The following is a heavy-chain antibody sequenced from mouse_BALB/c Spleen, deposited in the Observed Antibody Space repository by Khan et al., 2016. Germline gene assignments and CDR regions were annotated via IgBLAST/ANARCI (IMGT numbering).Heavy chain of an antibody. CDR2: ISSGGSYT. D-gene: IGHD1-1*01. CDR1: GFTFSSYA. Sequence: EVELVESGGGLVKPGGSLKLSCAASGFTFSSYAMSWVRQTPEKRLEWVATISSGGSYTYYPDSVKGRFTISRDNATNTRYLQMSSLRAEDTAMYCCVSLTTVVAWDYVMDYWGQGTSVTVSS. CDR3: VSLTTVVAWDYVMDY. J-gene: IGHJ4*01. V-gene: IGHV5-9-3*01.